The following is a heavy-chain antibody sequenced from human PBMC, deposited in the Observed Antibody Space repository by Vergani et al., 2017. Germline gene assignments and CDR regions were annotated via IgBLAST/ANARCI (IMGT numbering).Heavy chain of an antibody. CDR2: INHSGST. D-gene: IGHD3-22*01. CDR3: ARGPEYYDSSGYYYPGRSPFGY. Sequence: QVQLQQWGAGLLKPSETLSLTCAVYGGSFSGYYWSWIRQPPGKGLEWIGEINHSGSTNYNPSLKSRVTISVDTSKNQFSLKLSSVTAADTAVYYCARGPEYYDSSGYYYPGRSPFGYWGQGTLVTVSS. CDR1: GGSFSGYY. J-gene: IGHJ4*02. V-gene: IGHV4-34*01.